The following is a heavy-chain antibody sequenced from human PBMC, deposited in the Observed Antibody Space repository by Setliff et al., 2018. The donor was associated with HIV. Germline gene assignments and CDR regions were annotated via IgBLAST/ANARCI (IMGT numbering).Heavy chain of an antibody. J-gene: IGHJ4*02. D-gene: IGHD2-21*02. CDR2: IYTSGNM. V-gene: IGHV4-4*07. CDR1: GASISSYY. Sequence: ETLSLTCTVSGASISSYYWNWFRQPAGKGLESLGRIYTSGNMIYNPSLKSRVTMSADTSRNQFSLKLSSVTAADTAVYYCARGVPLLPPNFWGQGTLVTVSS. CDR3: ARGVPLLPPNF.